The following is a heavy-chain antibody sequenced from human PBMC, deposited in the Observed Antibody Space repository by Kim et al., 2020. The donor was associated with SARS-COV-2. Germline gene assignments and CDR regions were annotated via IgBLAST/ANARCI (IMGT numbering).Heavy chain of an antibody. CDR3: ERRNSESWGFYSMDA. J-gene: IGHJ6*03. V-gene: IGHV4-59*08. Sequence: SETLSLTCTVSGAFINRYYWSWIRQPPGKGLEWIGYILHSGSAIYNPSLKSRVTISVDTSKNQFSLRLTSVTAADTAVYYCERRNSESWGFYSMDAWGKGTTVTVSS. CDR1: GAFINRYY. CDR2: ILHSGSA. D-gene: IGHD1-26*01.